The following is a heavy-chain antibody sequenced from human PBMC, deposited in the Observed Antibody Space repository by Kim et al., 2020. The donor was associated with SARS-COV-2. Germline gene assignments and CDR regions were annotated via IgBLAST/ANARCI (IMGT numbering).Heavy chain of an antibody. D-gene: IGHD6-19*01. Sequence: ASVKVSCKASGYTFTSYAMHWVRQAPGQRLEWMGWINAGNGNTKYSQKFQGRVTITRDTSASTAYMELSSLRSEDTAVYYCARGSHSSGWVLGHYGMDVWGQGTTVTVSS. V-gene: IGHV1-3*01. CDR1: GYTFTSYA. CDR2: INAGNGNT. CDR3: ARGSHSSGWVLGHYGMDV. J-gene: IGHJ6*02.